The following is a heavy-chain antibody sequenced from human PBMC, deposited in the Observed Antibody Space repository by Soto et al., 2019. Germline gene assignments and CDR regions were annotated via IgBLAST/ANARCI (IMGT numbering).Heavy chain of an antibody. CDR2: MNSYNGHT. Sequence: ASVKVSCKASGYTFSAYGISWVRQAPGQGLEWMGWMNSYNGHTDYAQKFQGRVTMTTDNSRNTVYLQMNSLRGDDTALYCCVKNSGWFNTWGQGALVTVSS. CDR3: VKNSGWFNT. J-gene: IGHJ5*02. V-gene: IGHV1-18*01. D-gene: IGHD3-10*01. CDR1: GYTFSAYG.